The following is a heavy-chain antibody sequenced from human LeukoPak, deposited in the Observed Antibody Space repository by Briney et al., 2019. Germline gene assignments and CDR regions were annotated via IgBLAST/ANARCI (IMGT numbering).Heavy chain of an antibody. D-gene: IGHD3-16*01. J-gene: IGHJ4*02. CDR3: VGGFDY. Sequence: GGXXRLSCAASGITFSSYNMNWVRQAPGKGLEWVSYISSSSSYIYYADSVKGRFTISRDNAKGSLYMQMNSLRAEDTAVYYCVGGFDYWGQGTLVTVSS. CDR1: GITFSSYN. CDR2: ISSSSSYI. V-gene: IGHV3-21*01.